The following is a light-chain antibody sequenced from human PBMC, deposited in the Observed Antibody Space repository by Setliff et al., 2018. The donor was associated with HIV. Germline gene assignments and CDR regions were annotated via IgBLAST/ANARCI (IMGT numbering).Light chain of an antibody. CDR2: HVS. Sequence: QSALTQPASVSGSPGQSITISCTGTSNDIASSDYVSWYQQHLGKAPKLIIYHVSHRPSGVSHRFSAFKSGHTASLTISGLQADDEADYYCSSSTTDTSGVFGTGTKVTVL. CDR1: SNDIASSDY. J-gene: IGLJ1*01. V-gene: IGLV2-14*03. CDR3: SSSTTDTSGV.